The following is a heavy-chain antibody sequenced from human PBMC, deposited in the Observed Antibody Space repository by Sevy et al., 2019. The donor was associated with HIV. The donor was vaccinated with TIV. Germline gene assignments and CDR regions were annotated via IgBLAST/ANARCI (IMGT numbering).Heavy chain of an antibody. D-gene: IGHD3-3*01. CDR2: ISAYNGNT. V-gene: IGHV1-18*01. Sequence: ASVKVSCKASGYTFTSYGISWVRQAPGQGLEWMGWISAYNGNTNYAQTLQGRVTMTTDTSTSTAYMELRSLRSDDTAVYYCARVRGYYDFWSGYFGNYYYGMDVWGQGTTVTVSS. CDR3: ARVRGYYDFWSGYFGNYYYGMDV. J-gene: IGHJ6*02. CDR1: GYTFTSYG.